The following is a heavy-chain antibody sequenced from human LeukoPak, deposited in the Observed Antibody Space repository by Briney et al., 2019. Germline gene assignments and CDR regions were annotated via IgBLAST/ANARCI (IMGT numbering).Heavy chain of an antibody. Sequence: GGSLRLSCAASGFTFSDYYMSWIRQATGKGLEWVSYISRSGSFTNYAASVKGRFTISRDNAKKSLYLLMNSRRAEDTALYYCARGHDTSGPWRDWGQGTLVTVSS. CDR1: GFTFSDYY. D-gene: IGHD3-22*01. J-gene: IGHJ4*02. CDR2: ISRSGSFT. CDR3: ARGHDTSGPWRD. V-gene: IGHV3-11*05.